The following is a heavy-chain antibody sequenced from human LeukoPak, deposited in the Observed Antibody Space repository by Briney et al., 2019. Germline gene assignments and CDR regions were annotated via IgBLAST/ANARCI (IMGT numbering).Heavy chain of an antibody. CDR2: IYTCGST. Sequence: PSETLSLTCTVSGGSISSYYWSWIRQPAGKGLEWIGRIYTCGSTNYNPSLKSRVTMSVDTSKSQFSLKLSSVTAADTAVYYCARARNCSSTSCYSYYYYYGMDVWGQGTTVTVSS. V-gene: IGHV4-4*07. J-gene: IGHJ6*02. D-gene: IGHD2-2*01. CDR3: ARARNCSSTSCYSYYYYYGMDV. CDR1: GGSISSYY.